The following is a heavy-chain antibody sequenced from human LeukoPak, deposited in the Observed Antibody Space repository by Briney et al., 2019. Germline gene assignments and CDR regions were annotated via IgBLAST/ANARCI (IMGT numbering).Heavy chain of an antibody. J-gene: IGHJ3*02. V-gene: IGHV3-23*01. D-gene: IGHD6-13*01. CDR2: TSGSGGST. Sequence: PGGSLRLSCAASRFTFSKYAMNWVRQAPGKGLEWVSGTSGSGGSTDYADSVKGRFTISRDNSKNTLYLQMSSLRAEDTALYYCAKSDIAAAGTGAFDIWGQGTMVTVSS. CDR1: RFTFSKYA. CDR3: AKSDIAAAGTGAFDI.